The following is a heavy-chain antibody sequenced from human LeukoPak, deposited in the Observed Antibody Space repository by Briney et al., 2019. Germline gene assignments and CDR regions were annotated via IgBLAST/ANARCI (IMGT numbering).Heavy chain of an antibody. CDR3: ARGAEEYWYRH. Sequence: GGSLRLSCAASGFTFSSYSMNWVRQAPGKGLEWVSSISSSSSYIYYADSVKSRFTISRDNAKNSLYLQMNSLRAEDTAVYYCARGAEEYWYRHWGQGTLVTVSS. D-gene: IGHD3-16*01. J-gene: IGHJ5*02. V-gene: IGHV3-21*01. CDR2: ISSSSSYI. CDR1: GFTFSSYS.